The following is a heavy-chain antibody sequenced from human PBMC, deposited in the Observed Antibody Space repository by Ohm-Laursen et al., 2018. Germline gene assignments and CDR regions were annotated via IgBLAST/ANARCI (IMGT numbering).Heavy chain of an antibody. CDR3: ARQGGYGGQRSYFDY. D-gene: IGHD4-23*01. Sequence: SDTLSLTCCVSGGSISSYYWSWTRQSPGKGLEWIGYIYYSGSTNYNPSLKSRVTISVDTSKNQFSLKLSSVTAADTAVYYCARQGGYGGQRSYFDYWGQGTLVTVSS. J-gene: IGHJ4*02. CDR1: GGSISSYY. CDR2: IYYSGST. V-gene: IGHV4-59*07.